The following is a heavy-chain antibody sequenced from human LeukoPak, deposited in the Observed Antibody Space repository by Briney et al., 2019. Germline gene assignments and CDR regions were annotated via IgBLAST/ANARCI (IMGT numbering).Heavy chain of an antibody. CDR2: ISGSGGST. J-gene: IGHJ4*02. CDR3: AKDLFTMVRGVICLDY. Sequence: GGSLRLSCTASGFTFSGYSMNWIRQAPGKGLEWVSAISGSGGSTYYADSVKGRFTISRDNSKNTLYLQMNSLRAEDTAVYYCAKDLFTMVRGVICLDYWGQGTLVTVSS. D-gene: IGHD3-10*01. CDR1: GFTFSGYS. V-gene: IGHV3-23*01.